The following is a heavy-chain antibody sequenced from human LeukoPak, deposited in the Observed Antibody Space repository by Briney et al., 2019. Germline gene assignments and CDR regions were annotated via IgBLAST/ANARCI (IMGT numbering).Heavy chain of an antibody. V-gene: IGHV1-2*02. CDR3: ARGRCSGGSCYSGRLWGYYMDV. Sequence: ASVKVSCKASGYTFTDYYMHWVRQAPGQGLEWMGWINPNSGGTNYAQKLQGRVTMTTDTSTSTAYMELRSLRSDDTAVYYCARGRCSGGSCYSGRLWGYYMDVWGKGTTVTVSS. J-gene: IGHJ6*03. CDR1: GYTFTDYY. D-gene: IGHD2-15*01. CDR2: INPNSGGT.